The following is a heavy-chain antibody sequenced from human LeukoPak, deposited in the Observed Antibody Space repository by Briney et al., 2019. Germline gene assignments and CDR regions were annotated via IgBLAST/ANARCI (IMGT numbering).Heavy chain of an antibody. Sequence: GRSLRLSCAASGFTFSTYSMSWVRQAPGKGLEWVSVIYSGGSTYYADSVKGRFTISRDNSKNTLYLQMNSLRAEDTAVYYCARDLTVGAEDYWGQGTLVTVSS. CDR3: ARDLTVGAEDY. CDR1: GFTFSTYS. J-gene: IGHJ4*02. CDR2: IYSGGST. D-gene: IGHD1-26*01. V-gene: IGHV3-66*01.